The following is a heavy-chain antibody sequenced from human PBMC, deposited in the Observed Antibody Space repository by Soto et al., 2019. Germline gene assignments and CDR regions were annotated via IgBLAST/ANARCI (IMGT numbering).Heavy chain of an antibody. D-gene: IGHD6-19*01. V-gene: IGHV3-30-3*01. CDR3: ARLPGPLVAVLYIYPLDGREAMSDVDV. Sequence: PGGSLRLSCAASGFTFNYYPMHWVRQAPGKGLEWVAVVPFDGSNKYYADSVKGRFTISKDNSKNTLYLQMNSLRREDTAVYYCARLPGPLVAVLYIYPLDGREAMSDVDVWGQGTTVTVSS. CDR1: GFTFNYYP. J-gene: IGHJ6*02. CDR2: VPFDGSNK.